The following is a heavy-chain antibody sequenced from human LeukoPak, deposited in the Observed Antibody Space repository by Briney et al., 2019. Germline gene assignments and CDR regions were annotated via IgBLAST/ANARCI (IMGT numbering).Heavy chain of an antibody. Sequence: GESLQISCQGSGYSFISYWIGWVRPLPGKGLEWMGITYPGDSDTRYSPSFQGQVTISADKSISTAYLQWSSLKASDTAMYYCARLRLVRSWLDPWGQGTLVTVSS. CDR1: GYSFISYW. CDR3: ARLRLVRSWLDP. J-gene: IGHJ5*02. V-gene: IGHV5-51*01. CDR2: TYPGDSDT. D-gene: IGHD6-19*01.